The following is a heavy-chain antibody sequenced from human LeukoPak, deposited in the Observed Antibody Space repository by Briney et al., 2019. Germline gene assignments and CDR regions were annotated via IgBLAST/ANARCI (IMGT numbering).Heavy chain of an antibody. Sequence: PSETLSLTCAVYGGSFSGYYWSWIRQPPGKGLEWIGEINHSGSTNYNPSLKSRVTISVDTSKNQFSLKLSSVTAADTAVYYCARGKILYSSSSFYYYYGMDVWGQGTTVTVSS. J-gene: IGHJ6*02. CDR1: GGSFSGYY. V-gene: IGHV4-34*01. CDR3: ARGKILYSSSSFYYYYGMDV. D-gene: IGHD6-6*01. CDR2: INHSGST.